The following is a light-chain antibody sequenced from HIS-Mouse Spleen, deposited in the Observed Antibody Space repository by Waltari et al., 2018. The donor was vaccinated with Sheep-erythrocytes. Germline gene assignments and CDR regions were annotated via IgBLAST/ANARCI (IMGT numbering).Light chain of an antibody. Sequence: QSALTQPRSVSGSPGQSVTISCTGTSSDVGGYHHVSWYQQHPGKAPKLMIYDVSKRPSGVPDRGSGYKSGNTASLTISGLQAEDGADYYCCSYAGSYNYVFGTGTKVTVL. CDR1: SSDVGGYHH. CDR3: CSYAGSYNYV. CDR2: DVS. V-gene: IGLV2-11*01. J-gene: IGLJ1*01.